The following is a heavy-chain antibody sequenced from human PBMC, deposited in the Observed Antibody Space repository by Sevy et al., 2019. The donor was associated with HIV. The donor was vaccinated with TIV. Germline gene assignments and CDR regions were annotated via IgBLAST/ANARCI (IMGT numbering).Heavy chain of an antibody. CDR2: INHSGST. CDR3: ARGDFVVVELEPIYLRSFDI. Sequence: TENLSLTCAVSGGPFSGYYWSWIRQPPGKGLEWIGEINHSGSTNYNPSLKSRVTISVDTSRKQLSLKLNSVTDADKAVSYRARGDFVVVELEPIYLRSFDIWGQGTLVIVSS. D-gene: IGHD2-21*01. J-gene: IGHJ3*02. V-gene: IGHV4-34*01. CDR1: GGPFSGYY.